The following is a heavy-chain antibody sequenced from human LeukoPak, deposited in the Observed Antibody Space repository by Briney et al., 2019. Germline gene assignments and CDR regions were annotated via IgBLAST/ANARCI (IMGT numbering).Heavy chain of an antibody. J-gene: IGHJ6*03. CDR1: SYTFTSYG. D-gene: IGHD3-10*01. Sequence: GASVKVSCRASSYTFTSYGISWVRQAPGQGLEWMGWISAYNGNTNYAQKLQGRVTMTTDTSTSTAYMELRSLRSDDTAVYYCARDPWVWFGEVSKDYYMDVWGKGTTVTVSS. V-gene: IGHV1-18*01. CDR2: ISAYNGNT. CDR3: ARDPWVWFGEVSKDYYMDV.